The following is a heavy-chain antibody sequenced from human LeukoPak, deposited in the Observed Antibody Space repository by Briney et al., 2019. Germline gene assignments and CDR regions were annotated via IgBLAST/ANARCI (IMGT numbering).Heavy chain of an antibody. Sequence: ASVKVSCKASGGTFISYAISWVRQAPRQGLEWMGRIIPIFGTANYAQKFQGRVTITTDESTSTAYMELSSLRSEDTAVYYCARDRDYYGSGSYYNYYYYMDVWGKGTTVTVSS. J-gene: IGHJ6*03. CDR1: GGTFISYA. CDR2: IIPIFGTA. V-gene: IGHV1-69*05. CDR3: ARDRDYYGSGSYYNYYYYMDV. D-gene: IGHD3-10*01.